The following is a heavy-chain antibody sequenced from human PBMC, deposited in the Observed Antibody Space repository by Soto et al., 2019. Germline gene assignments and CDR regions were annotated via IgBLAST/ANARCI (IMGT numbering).Heavy chain of an antibody. V-gene: IGHV4-31*03. J-gene: IGHJ4*02. Sequence: SQTLSLTCTVSGGSISSGGYYWSWIRQHPGKGLEWIGYIYYSGSTYYNPSLKSRVTISVDTSKNQFSLKLSSVTAADTAVYYCARDSGYSYGYVGNNHFDYWGQGTLVTVSS. D-gene: IGHD5-18*01. CDR3: ARDSGYSYGYVGNNHFDY. CDR2: IYYSGST. CDR1: GGSISSGGYY.